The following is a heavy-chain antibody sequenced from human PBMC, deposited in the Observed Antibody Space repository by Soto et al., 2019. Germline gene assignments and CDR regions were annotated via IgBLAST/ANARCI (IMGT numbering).Heavy chain of an antibody. CDR2: IDPRDSYV. Sequence: GESLKISCTGFGYTFTTFWISWVRQMPGKGLEWMGRIDPRDSYVNYSPSFQGHVTISLDKSISTAYLQWGSLKASDTAMYYCARLFCSTTTCDSWFDPWGQGTLVTVSS. CDR3: ARLFCSTTTCDSWFDP. D-gene: IGHD2-2*01. V-gene: IGHV5-10-1*01. CDR1: GYTFTTFW. J-gene: IGHJ5*02.